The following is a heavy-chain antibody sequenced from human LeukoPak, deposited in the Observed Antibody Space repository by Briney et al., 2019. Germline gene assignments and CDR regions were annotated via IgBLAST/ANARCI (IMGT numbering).Heavy chain of an antibody. J-gene: IGHJ5*02. CDR1: EDIFSAYA. D-gene: IGHD1-26*01. CDR2: IIPIFGTA. V-gene: IGHV1-69*13. CDR3: ARDPSGSLAHWFDP. Sequence: ASVRVSCKASEDIFSAYALSWVRQAPGQGLEWMGGIIPIFGTANYAQKFQGRVTITADESTSTAYMELSSLRSEDTAVYYCARDPSGSLAHWFDPWGQGTLVTVSS.